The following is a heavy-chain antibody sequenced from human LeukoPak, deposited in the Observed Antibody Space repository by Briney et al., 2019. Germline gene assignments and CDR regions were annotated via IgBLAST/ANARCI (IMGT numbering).Heavy chain of an antibody. CDR1: ADSVSSNNAT. Sequence: SQTLSLTCAISADSVSSNNATWNWIRQSPSRGLEWLGRTYYRSKWYNDYALSVKSRITVNPDTSKNQFSLHLNSVTPEHTAVYYCVRDRAVAGTINWLDPWGQGTLVTVSS. CDR3: VRDRAVAGTINWLDP. J-gene: IGHJ5*02. D-gene: IGHD6-19*01. CDR2: TYYRSKWYN. V-gene: IGHV6-1*01.